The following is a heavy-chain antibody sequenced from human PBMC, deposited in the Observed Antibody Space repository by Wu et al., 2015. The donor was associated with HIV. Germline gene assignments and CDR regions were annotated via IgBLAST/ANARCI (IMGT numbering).Heavy chain of an antibody. CDR2: MNPNNDNT. CDR3: VRGMPVLPLSYFFDY. Sequence: QVQLVQSGAEVKKPGASVKVSCRASGYTFTSYDINWVRQATGQGLEWMGWMNPNNDNTGYAQKFQGRVTMTRNTSIRTAYMELNSLRSEDTAVYYCVRGMPVLPLSYFFDYWGQGTVVTVSS. V-gene: IGHV1-8*01. CDR1: GYTFTSYD. J-gene: IGHJ4*02. D-gene: IGHD2-2*01.